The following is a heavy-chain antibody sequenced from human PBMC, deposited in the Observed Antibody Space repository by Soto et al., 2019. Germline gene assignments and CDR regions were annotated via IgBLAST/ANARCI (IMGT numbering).Heavy chain of an antibody. CDR1: GFTFSCYI. D-gene: IGHD3-9*01. CDR3: AREDILGVRSFDY. CDR2: ISSGSKTI. V-gene: IGHV3-48*02. Sequence: GGSLRLSCAASGFTFSCYIVNWVRQAPGKGLEWVSYISSGSKTIYYAESVKGRFTVSRDNARNSQYLQMNSLRDEDTAVYYCAREDILGVRSFDYWGQGTQVTVSS. J-gene: IGHJ4*02.